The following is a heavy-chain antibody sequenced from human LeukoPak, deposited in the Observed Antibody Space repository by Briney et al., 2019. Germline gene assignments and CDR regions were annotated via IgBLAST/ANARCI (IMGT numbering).Heavy chain of an antibody. J-gene: IGHJ6*03. CDR2: IIPIFGTA. D-gene: IGHD5-12*01. CDR1: GGTFSSYA. Sequence: SVKVSCKASGGTFSSYAISWVRQAPGQGLEWMGGIIPIFGTANYAQKFQGRVTITTDESTSTAYMELSSLRSEDTAVYYCARGEWEAVATIREDYYYYMDVWGKGTTVTVSS. CDR3: ARGEWEAVATIREDYYYYMDV. V-gene: IGHV1-69*05.